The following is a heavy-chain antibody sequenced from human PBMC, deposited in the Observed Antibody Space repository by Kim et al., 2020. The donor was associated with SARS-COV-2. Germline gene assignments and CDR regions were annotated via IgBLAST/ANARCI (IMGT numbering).Heavy chain of an antibody. Sequence: SGSTYHTPSLKSRVTISVDTSKNQFSLKLSSVTAADTAVYYCAAGNWFDPWGQGTLVTVSS. V-gene: IGHV4-39*07. J-gene: IGHJ5*02. CDR3: AAGNWFDP. CDR2: SGST.